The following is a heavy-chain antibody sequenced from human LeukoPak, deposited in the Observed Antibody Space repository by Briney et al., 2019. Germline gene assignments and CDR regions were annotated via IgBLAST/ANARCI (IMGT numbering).Heavy chain of an antibody. CDR3: ARAYYYGSGSYGLDY. CDR1: GGSISSGGYS. Sequence: KSSQTLSLTCAVSGGSISSGGYSWSWIRQPPGKGLEWIGYIYHSGSTYYNPSLKSRVTISVDRSKNQFSLKLTSVTAADTAVYYCARAYYYGSGSYGLDYWGQGTLVTVSS. J-gene: IGHJ4*02. D-gene: IGHD3-10*01. CDR2: IYHSGST. V-gene: IGHV4-30-2*01.